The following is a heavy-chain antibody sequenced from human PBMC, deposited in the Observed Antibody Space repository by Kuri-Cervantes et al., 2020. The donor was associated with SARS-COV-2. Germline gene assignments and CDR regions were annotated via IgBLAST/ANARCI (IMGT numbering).Heavy chain of an antibody. D-gene: IGHD3-9*01. CDR1: GGSFRGYY. CDR3: ARHYAFDRFHK. Sequence: SQTLSLTCAVYGGSFRGYYWRWIRQPPGKGLEWIGEINHSRSTNYNPSLKSRLGLSVATSQNQFSLKSTSVTAADTAIYYCARHYAFDRFHKWGQGTQVTVSS. J-gene: IGHJ4*02. V-gene: IGHV4-34*01. CDR2: INHSRST.